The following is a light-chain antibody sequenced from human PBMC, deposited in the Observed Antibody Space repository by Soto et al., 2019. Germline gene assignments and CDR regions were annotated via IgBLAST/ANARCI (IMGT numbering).Light chain of an antibody. Sequence: EFVLTQSPGILSLSPGERATLSCRASQSVTNNYIAWYQQKAGQAPRLLIYGATSRVTGIPDRFSGSGSGPDFPLTVSRLEPEDFAVYYCQRYYSAPALTFGGGTKVEIK. CDR3: QRYYSAPALT. CDR2: GAT. CDR1: QSVTNNY. V-gene: IGKV3-20*01. J-gene: IGKJ4*01.